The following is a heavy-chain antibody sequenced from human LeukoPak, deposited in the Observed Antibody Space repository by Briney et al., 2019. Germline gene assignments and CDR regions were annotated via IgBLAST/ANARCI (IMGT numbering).Heavy chain of an antibody. CDR2: IGTASDT. Sequence: GGALRLSCAASGFTFSSFDMHWVRQPPGQGLEWVSTIGTASDTYYPGSVEGRFTLSRDNAKNSLYLQMNSLTAGDTAVYYCARGPPRGKYYYMDVWGKGTTVTVSS. D-gene: IGHD1-1*01. V-gene: IGHV3-13*01. CDR3: ARGPPRGKYYYMDV. CDR1: GFTFSSFD. J-gene: IGHJ6*03.